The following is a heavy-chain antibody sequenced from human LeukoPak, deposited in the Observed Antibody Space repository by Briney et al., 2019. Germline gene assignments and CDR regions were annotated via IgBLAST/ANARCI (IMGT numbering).Heavy chain of an antibody. J-gene: IGHJ3*02. CDR3: AKGDYGDYVVYAFDI. V-gene: IGHV3-23*01. D-gene: IGHD4-17*01. CDR1: GFTFSSHA. Sequence: GGSPRLSCAASGFTFSSHAMSWVRQAPGKGLEWVSAISGSGGSTYYADSVKGRFTISRDNSKNTLYLQMNSLRAEDTAVYYCAKGDYGDYVVYAFDIWGQGTMVTVSS. CDR2: ISGSGGST.